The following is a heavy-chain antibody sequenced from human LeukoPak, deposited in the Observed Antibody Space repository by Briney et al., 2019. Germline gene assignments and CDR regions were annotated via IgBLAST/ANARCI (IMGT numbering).Heavy chain of an antibody. Sequence: PGGSLRLPCAASGFIFDSYTMNWVRQAPGKGLEWVSSISSSSTYIYYADSVKGRFTISRDNARNSVYLQVHSLSADDTAVYYCARAVAVSVGRYYGMDVWGHGTTVTVSS. V-gene: IGHV3-21*01. D-gene: IGHD4-17*01. J-gene: IGHJ6*02. CDR3: ARAVAVSVGRYYGMDV. CDR2: ISSSSTYI. CDR1: GFIFDSYT.